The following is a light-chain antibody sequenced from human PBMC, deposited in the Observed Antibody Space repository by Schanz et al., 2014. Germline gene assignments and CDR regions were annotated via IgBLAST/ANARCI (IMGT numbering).Light chain of an antibody. CDR2: EGS. CDR1: SSDVGTYNL. V-gene: IGLV2-14*02. Sequence: QSVLTQPASVSGSPGQSITISCTGTSSDVGTYNLVSWYQQHPGKAPKLMIYEGSKRPSGVSNRFSGSKSGNTASLTVSGLQAEDEEEEYCSSYGGNLGVFGTGTKLTVL. CDR3: SSYGGNLGV. J-gene: IGLJ1*01.